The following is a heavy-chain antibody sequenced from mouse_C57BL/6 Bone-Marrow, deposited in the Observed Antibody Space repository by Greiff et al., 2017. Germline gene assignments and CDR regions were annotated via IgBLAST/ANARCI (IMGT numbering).Heavy chain of an antibody. D-gene: IGHD1-1*01. J-gene: IGHJ2*01. CDR2: INPYNGGT. CDR1: GYTFTDYY. CDR3: APHYYGSGLDY. Sequence: EVQLQQSGPVLVKPGASVKMSCKASGYTFTDYYMNWVKQSHGKSLEWIGVINPYNGGTSYNQKFKGKATLTVDKSSSTAYMELNSLTSEDSAVYYCAPHYYGSGLDYWGQGTTLTVSS. V-gene: IGHV1-19*01.